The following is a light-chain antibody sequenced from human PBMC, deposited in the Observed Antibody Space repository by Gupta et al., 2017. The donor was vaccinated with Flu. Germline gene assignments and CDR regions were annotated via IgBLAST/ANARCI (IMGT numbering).Light chain of an antibody. CDR3: CSYAGTCTFV. CDR2: CVT. Sequence: ATTSSTGSSSDVGNYDFVSWYQQHPGKTPNLMIYCVTRRPAGVPERFSGSKSGKTASLTISVLQAEDEAYYYCCSYAGTCTFVFGGGTKLTVL. J-gene: IGLJ2*01. CDR1: SSDVGNYDF. V-gene: IGLV2-11*01.